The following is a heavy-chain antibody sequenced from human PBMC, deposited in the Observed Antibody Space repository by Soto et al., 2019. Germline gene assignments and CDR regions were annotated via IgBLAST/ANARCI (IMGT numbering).Heavy chain of an antibody. J-gene: IGHJ5*02. Sequence: ASVKVSCKASGYTFTSYGISWVRQAPGQGLEWMGWISAYNGNTNYAQKLQGRVTMTTDTSTSTAYMELRSLRSDDTAVYYCARDQELDIVLMVYASDNWFDPWGQGTLVTVS. CDR2: ISAYNGNT. V-gene: IGHV1-18*01. CDR3: ARDQELDIVLMVYASDNWFDP. D-gene: IGHD2-8*01. CDR1: GYTFTSYG.